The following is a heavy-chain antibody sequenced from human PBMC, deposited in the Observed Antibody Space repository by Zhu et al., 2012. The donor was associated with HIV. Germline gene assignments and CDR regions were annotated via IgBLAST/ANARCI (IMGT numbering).Heavy chain of an antibody. CDR2: IYHSGST. D-gene: IGHD3-10*01. V-gene: IGHV4-38-2*01. CDR1: GYSISSGYY. CDR3: ARGTYGSGSYREYYFDY. Sequence: QVQLQESGPGLVKPSETLSLTCAVSGYSISSGYYWGWIRQPPGKGLEWIGSIYHSGSTYYNPSLKSRVTISVDTSKNQFSLKLSSVTAADTAVYYCARGTYGSGSYREYYFDYWGQGTLVTVSS. J-gene: IGHJ4*02.